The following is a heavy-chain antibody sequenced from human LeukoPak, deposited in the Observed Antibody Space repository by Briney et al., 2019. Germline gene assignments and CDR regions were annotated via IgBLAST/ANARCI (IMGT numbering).Heavy chain of an antibody. CDR3: AKGDSSGYYYCYFDY. Sequence: GGSLRLPCAASGFTFSSYGMHWVRQAPGKGLEWVAVISYDGSNKYYADSVKGRFTISRDNSKNTLYLQMNSLRAEDTAVYYCAKGDSSGYYYCYFDYWGQGTLVTVSS. V-gene: IGHV3-30*18. CDR1: GFTFSSYG. CDR2: ISYDGSNK. D-gene: IGHD3-22*01. J-gene: IGHJ4*02.